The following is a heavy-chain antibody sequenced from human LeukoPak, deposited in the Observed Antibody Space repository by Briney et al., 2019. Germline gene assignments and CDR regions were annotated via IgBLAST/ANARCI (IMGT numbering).Heavy chain of an antibody. J-gene: IGHJ4*02. V-gene: IGHV3-23*01. CDR1: GFAFSSYA. CDR3: AKELAYNAHYFDS. Sequence: GGSLRLSCAASGFAFSSYAMSWVRQAPGKGLKWVSGIGATGGSTYHADSVKGRFSISRDNSKNTLYLEVNSLRAEDTAVYYCAKELAYNAHYFDSWGQGTLVTVSS. D-gene: IGHD5-24*01. CDR2: IGATGGST.